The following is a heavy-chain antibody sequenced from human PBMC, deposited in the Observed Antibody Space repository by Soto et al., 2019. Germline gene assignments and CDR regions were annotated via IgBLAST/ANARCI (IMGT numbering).Heavy chain of an antibody. CDR3: ASSGIVGREVNTWFDP. D-gene: IGHD3-22*01. J-gene: IGHJ5*02. CDR2: ISYRGST. V-gene: IGHV4-59*01. Sequence: LPETLSLTCTVSAGSITTSYWSWIRQPLGKALEWIGYISYRGSTNYNPSLKSRLTISIDTSKSQISLKLTSMTTADTAVYYYASSGIVGREVNTWFDPWGQGTLVTVSS. CDR1: AGSITTSY.